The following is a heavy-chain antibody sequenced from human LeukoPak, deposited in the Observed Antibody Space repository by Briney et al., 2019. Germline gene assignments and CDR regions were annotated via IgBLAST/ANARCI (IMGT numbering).Heavy chain of an antibody. Sequence: SETLSLTCTVSGGSISSYYWSWIRQPAGKGLEWIGRIYTSGSTNYNPSLKSRVTMSVDTSKNQFSLKLSSVTAADTAVYYSARTTMIEGLNWFDPWGQGTLVTVSS. CDR2: IYTSGST. V-gene: IGHV4-4*07. D-gene: IGHD3-22*01. CDR1: GGSISSYY. J-gene: IGHJ5*02. CDR3: ARTTMIEGLNWFDP.